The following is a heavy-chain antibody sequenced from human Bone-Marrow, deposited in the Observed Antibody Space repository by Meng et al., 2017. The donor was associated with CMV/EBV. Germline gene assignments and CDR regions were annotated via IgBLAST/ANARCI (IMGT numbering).Heavy chain of an antibody. Sequence: SETLSLTCTVSGGSISSHYWSWIRQAPGKGLEWIGYITDRGSTSYNPSLKSRVSILVEADKNQFSLRLTSVTAADTAVFYCARSRDEFSKEVDRWGQGTLVTVSS. J-gene: IGHJ5*02. CDR1: GGSISSHY. CDR3: ARSRDEFSKEVDR. V-gene: IGHV4-59*03. CDR2: ITDRGST. D-gene: IGHD5-24*01.